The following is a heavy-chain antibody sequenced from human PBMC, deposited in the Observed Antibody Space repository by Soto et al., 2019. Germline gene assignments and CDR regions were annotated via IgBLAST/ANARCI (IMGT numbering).Heavy chain of an antibody. CDR2: VYYSGST. D-gene: IGHD4-17*01. J-gene: IGHJ6*02. V-gene: IGHV4-39*02. CDR1: GASISSSSFY. CDR3: ARELDYAAYPKGGGDYYYGMDV. Sequence: QLQLRESGPGLVKPSETLSLTCTVSGASISSSSFYWAWIHQPPGKGLEWIGCVYYSGSTFYNPSLKSRVTIPMDTSKNQFSLKLTSVTAAGTGVFYCARELDYAAYPKGGGDYYYGMDVWGRGTTVTVSS.